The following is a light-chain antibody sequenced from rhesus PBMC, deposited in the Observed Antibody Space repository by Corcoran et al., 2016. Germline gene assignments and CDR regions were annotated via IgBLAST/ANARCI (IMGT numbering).Light chain of an antibody. Sequence: QAAPTQSPSVSGSPGQSVTISCTGTSSDIGGYNRVSWHQQHPGEAPKLIIYEVSKRPSGVSDRFSGSKSGNTASLTISGLQAGDEADYFCTSYASRITYIFGAGTRLTVL. CDR3: TSYASRITYI. CDR1: SSDIGGYNR. CDR2: EVS. J-gene: IGLJ1*01. V-gene: IGLV2-13*03.